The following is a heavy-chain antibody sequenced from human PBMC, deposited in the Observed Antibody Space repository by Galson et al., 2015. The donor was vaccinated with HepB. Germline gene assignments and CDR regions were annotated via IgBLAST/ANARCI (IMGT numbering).Heavy chain of an antibody. CDR3: ARSRDRSGYSYAAFDY. J-gene: IGHJ4*02. Sequence: QSGAEVKKPGESLKISCKGSGYSFTSYWIGWVRQMLGKGLEWMGIIYPGDSDTRYSPSFQGQVTISADKSISTAYLQWSSLKASDTAMYYCARSRDRSGYSYAAFDYLGPGTLVTVSS. CDR2: IYPGDSDT. CDR1: GYSFTSYW. V-gene: IGHV5-51*01. D-gene: IGHD3-22*01.